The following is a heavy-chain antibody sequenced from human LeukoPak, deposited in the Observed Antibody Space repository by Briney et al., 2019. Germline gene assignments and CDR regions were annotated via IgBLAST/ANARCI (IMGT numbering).Heavy chain of an antibody. V-gene: IGHV4-34*01. CDR3: ASVSSFRDY. J-gene: IGHJ4*02. CDR2: INHSGST. D-gene: IGHD6-6*01. CDR1: GGSFSGYY. Sequence: SETLSLTCAVYGGSFSGYYWSWIRQPPGKGLEWIGEINHSGSTNYNPSLKSRVTISVDTPKNQFSLKLSSVTAADTAVYYCASVSSFRDYWGQGTLVTVSS.